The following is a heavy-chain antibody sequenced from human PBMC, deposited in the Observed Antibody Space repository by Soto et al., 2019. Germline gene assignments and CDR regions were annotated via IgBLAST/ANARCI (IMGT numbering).Heavy chain of an antibody. CDR3: ARDHSLAVAGV. Sequence: PGGSLRLSCAASGFTFSSYAMHWVRQAPGKGLEWVAVISYDGSNKYYADSVKGRFTISRDNSKNTLYLQMNSLRAEDTAVYYCARDHSLAVAGVWGQGTLVTVSS. CDR2: ISYDGSNK. CDR1: GFTFSSYA. J-gene: IGHJ4*02. D-gene: IGHD6-19*01. V-gene: IGHV3-30-3*01.